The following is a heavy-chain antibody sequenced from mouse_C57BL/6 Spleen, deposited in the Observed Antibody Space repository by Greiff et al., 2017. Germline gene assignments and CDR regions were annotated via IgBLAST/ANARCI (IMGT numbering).Heavy chain of an antibody. J-gene: IGHJ4*01. V-gene: IGHV1-9*01. Sequence: QVQLQQSGAELMKPGASVKLSCKATGYTFTGYWIEWVKQRPGHGLEWIGEILPGSGSTNYNEKFKGKATFTADTSSNTAYMQLSSLTTEDSAIYYCARGLEAYYSNPYAMDDWGRGTSDTVSS. CDR1: GYTFTGYW. CDR3: ARGLEAYYSNPYAMDD. CDR2: ILPGSGST. D-gene: IGHD2-5*01.